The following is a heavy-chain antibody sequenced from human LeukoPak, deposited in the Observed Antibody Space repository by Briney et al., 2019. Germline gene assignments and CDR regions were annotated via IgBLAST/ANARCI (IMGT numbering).Heavy chain of an antibody. CDR3: AKGWYYYDSSGYLGY. Sequence: GGSLRLSCAASGFTFSDFGMHWVRQAPGKGLEWVAVIWYDGTKKYYADSVKGRFTISRDDSKNTLYLQMNSLRAEDTAVYYCAKGWYYYDSSGYLGYWGQGTLVTVSS. D-gene: IGHD3-22*01. V-gene: IGHV3-33*06. CDR2: IWYDGTKK. CDR1: GFTFSDFG. J-gene: IGHJ4*02.